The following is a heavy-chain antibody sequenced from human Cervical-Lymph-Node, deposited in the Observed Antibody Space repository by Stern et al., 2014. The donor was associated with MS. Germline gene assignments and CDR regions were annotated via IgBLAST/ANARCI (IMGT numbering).Heavy chain of an antibody. CDR2: IVVGSGNT. Sequence: QLLESGPEVKKPGTSGKVSCKASGFTFTSSAGQWVRQARGPRLEWIGWIVVGSGNTNYAQKFQERVTITRDMSTSTAYMELSSLRSEDTAVYYCAADSYYDFWSGLDAFDIWGQGTMVTVSS. CDR3: AADSYYDFWSGLDAFDI. D-gene: IGHD3-3*01. CDR1: GFTFTSSA. V-gene: IGHV1-58*01. J-gene: IGHJ3*02.